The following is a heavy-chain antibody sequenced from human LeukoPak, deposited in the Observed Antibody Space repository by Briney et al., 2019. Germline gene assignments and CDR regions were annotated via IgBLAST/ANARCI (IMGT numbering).Heavy chain of an antibody. CDR1: GFTFSSYS. CDR2: ISSSSSYI. CDR3: ARGGADYVIGY. J-gene: IGHJ4*02. D-gene: IGHD4-17*01. V-gene: IGHV3-21*01. Sequence: GGSLRLSCAASGFTFSSYSMNWVRQAPGKGLEWVSSISSSSSYIYYADPVKGRFTISRDNAKNSLYLQMNSLRAEDTAVYHCARGGADYVIGYWGQGTLVTVSS.